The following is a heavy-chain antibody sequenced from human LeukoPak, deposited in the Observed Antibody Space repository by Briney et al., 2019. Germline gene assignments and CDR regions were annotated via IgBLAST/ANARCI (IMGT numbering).Heavy chain of an antibody. Sequence: AGESLRLSCAASGFTVSSYAMSWVRQAPGKGLEWVSTISRSGGTTYYADSVKGRFTISRDNSKNTLYLQMNSLRAEDTAVYYCAKGVYDSSGYTYYFDYWGQGTLVTVSS. CDR3: AKGVYDSSGYTYYFDY. D-gene: IGHD3-22*01. J-gene: IGHJ4*02. CDR1: GFTVSSYA. V-gene: IGHV3-23*01. CDR2: ISRSGGTT.